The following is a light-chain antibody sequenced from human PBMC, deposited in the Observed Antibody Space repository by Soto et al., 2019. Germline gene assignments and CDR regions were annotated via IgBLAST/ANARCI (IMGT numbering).Light chain of an antibody. CDR1: SSDVGDFNY. CDR3: SSYSSSTTHVV. Sequence: QSVLTQPASVSGSPGRSVTISCTGTSSDVGDFNYVSWYQHLPGRAPKLIIYDVTNRPSGISYRFSASKSGRTASLTISGLQAEDEADYYCSSYSSSTTHVVSGGGTKLTVL. CDR2: DVT. V-gene: IGLV2-14*03. J-gene: IGLJ2*01.